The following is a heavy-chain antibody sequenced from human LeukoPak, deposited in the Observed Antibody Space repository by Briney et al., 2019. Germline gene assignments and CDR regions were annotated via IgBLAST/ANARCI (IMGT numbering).Heavy chain of an antibody. D-gene: IGHD1-26*01. J-gene: IGHJ3*02. Sequence: SQTLSLTCTVSGGSISSGGYYWSWIRQPPGKGLEWIGYIYHSGSTYYNPSLKSRVTISVDRSKNQFSLKLSSVTAADTAVYYCASNLVGEWELPAFDIWGQGTMVTVSS. V-gene: IGHV4-30-2*01. CDR1: GGSISSGGYY. CDR2: IYHSGST. CDR3: ASNLVGEWELPAFDI.